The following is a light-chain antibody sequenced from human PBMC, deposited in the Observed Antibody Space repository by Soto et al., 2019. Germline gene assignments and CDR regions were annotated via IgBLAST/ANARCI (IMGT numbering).Light chain of an antibody. CDR2: GAS. CDR1: QDITNY. CDR3: QQYDSVVT. Sequence: DIQMTQSPSSLSASVGDRVTITCQASQDITNYLNWYQQKPGKAPNLLIYGASNVETGVPSRFSGSGSGTDFTFTISSLQAEDIGTYFCQQYDSVVTFGQGTRLEIK. J-gene: IGKJ5*01. V-gene: IGKV1-33*01.